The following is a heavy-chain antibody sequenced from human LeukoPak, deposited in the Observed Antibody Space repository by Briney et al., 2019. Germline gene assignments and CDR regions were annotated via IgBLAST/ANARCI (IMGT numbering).Heavy chain of an antibody. J-gene: IGHJ4*02. Sequence: SETLSLTCTVSGGSISSYYWSWIRQPPGKGLEWIGYIYYSGSTNYNPSLKSRVTISVDTSKNQFSLKLSSVTAADTAVYYGASCESGGSWFYWGQGTLVTVSS. CDR2: IYYSGST. D-gene: IGHD2-15*01. CDR3: ASCESGGSWFY. CDR1: GGSISSYY. V-gene: IGHV4-59*01.